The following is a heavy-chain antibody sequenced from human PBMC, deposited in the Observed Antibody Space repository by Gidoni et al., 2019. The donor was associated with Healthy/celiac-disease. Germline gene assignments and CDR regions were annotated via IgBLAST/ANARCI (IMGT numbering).Heavy chain of an antibody. D-gene: IGHD2-15*01. CDR1: GFTFSSYA. J-gene: IGHJ4*02. CDR3: ARGRVVVAAEPYDY. V-gene: IGHV3-30-3*01. CDR2: ISYDGSNK. Sequence: QVQLVESGGGVVQPGRSLRLSCAASGFTFSSYAMHWVRQAPGKGLEWVAVISYDGSNKYYADSVKGRFTISRDNSKNTLYLQMNSLRAEDTAVYYCARGRVVVAAEPYDYWGQGTLVTVSS.